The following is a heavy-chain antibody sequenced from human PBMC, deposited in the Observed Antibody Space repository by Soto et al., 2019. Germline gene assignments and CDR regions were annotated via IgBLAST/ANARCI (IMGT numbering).Heavy chain of an antibody. CDR3: ARDADIVVVPAAANFDY. Sequence: ASVKVSCTASGYTFTSYGISWVRQAPGQGLEWMGWISAYNGNTNYAQKLQGRVTMTTDTSTSTAYMELRSLRSDDTAVYYCARDADIVVVPAAANFDYWGQGTLVTVSS. J-gene: IGHJ4*02. CDR2: ISAYNGNT. CDR1: GYTFTSYG. D-gene: IGHD2-2*01. V-gene: IGHV1-18*01.